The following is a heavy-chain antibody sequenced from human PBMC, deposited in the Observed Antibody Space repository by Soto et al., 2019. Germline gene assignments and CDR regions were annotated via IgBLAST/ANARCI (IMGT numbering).Heavy chain of an antibody. V-gene: IGHV4-31*03. D-gene: IGHD6-19*01. Sequence: QVQLQESGPGLVKPSQTLSLTCTVSGGSISSGGYYWSWIRQHPGKGLEWIGYIYYRGSTYYNTSLKSRVTMSVDSSKNQFSLKLTSVTAADTAVYYCARDGSSGWFDYWGQGTLVTVSS. CDR2: IYYRGST. CDR3: ARDGSSGWFDY. CDR1: GGSISSGGYY. J-gene: IGHJ4*02.